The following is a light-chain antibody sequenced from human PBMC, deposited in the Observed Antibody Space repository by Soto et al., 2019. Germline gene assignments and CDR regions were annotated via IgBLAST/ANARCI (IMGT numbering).Light chain of an antibody. CDR2: DAP. CDR1: QSVSSY. J-gene: IGKJ2*02. CDR3: QQRSNWPPEGT. V-gene: IGKV3-11*01. Sequence: EIVLTQSPATLSLSPGERATLSCRASQSVSSYLAWYQQKPGQAPRLLIYDAPNRATGIPARFSGSGSGTDFTLTISSLEPEDFAVYYCQQRSNWPPEGTFGQGTKLEIK.